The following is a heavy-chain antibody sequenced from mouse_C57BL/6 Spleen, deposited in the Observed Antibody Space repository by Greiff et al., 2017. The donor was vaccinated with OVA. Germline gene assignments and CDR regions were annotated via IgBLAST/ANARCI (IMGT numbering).Heavy chain of an antibody. V-gene: IGHV1-22*01. CDR3: AREEDYGLDY. J-gene: IGHJ2*01. D-gene: IGHD1-1*01. CDR2: INPNNGGT. Sequence: VQLKESGPELVKPGASVKMSCKASGYTFTDYNMHWVKQSHGKSLEWIGYINPNNGGTSYNQTFKGKATLTVNKSSSTAYMALRSLTSEDSAVYYCAREEDYGLDYWGQGTTLTVSS. CDR1: GYTFTDYN.